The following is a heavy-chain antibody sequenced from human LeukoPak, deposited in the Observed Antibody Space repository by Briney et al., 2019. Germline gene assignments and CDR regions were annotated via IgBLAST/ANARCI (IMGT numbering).Heavy chain of an antibody. V-gene: IGHV3-30*14. CDR2: ISYDGSNK. J-gene: IGHJ4*02. CDR1: GFTFSSYA. D-gene: IGHD5-18*01. CDR3: ASGYSYGYDAFF. Sequence: GGSLRLSCAASGFTFSSYAMHWVRQAPGKGLEWVAVISYDGSNKYYADSVKGRFTISRDNSKNTLYLQMNSLRAEDTAVYYCASGYSYGYDAFFWGQGTLVTVSS.